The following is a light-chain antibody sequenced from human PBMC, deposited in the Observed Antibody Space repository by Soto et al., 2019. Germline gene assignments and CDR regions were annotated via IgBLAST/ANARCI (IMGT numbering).Light chain of an antibody. CDR1: SSDVGGYNY. J-gene: IGLJ1*01. CDR2: EVS. Sequence: QPVLTQPASVSGSPGQSITISCTGTSSDVGGYNYVSWYQQHPGKAPKLMIYEVSNRPSGVSNRFSGSKSGNTASLTISGLQAEDEADYYCSSYATSSTLHLFGTGTKLTVL. CDR3: SSYATSSTLHL. V-gene: IGLV2-14*01.